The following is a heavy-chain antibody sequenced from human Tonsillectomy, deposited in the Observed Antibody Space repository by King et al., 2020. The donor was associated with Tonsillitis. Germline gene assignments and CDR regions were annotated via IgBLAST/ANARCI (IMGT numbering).Heavy chain of an antibody. V-gene: IGHV4-38-2*01. J-gene: IGHJ3*02. CDR3: ARVMFVAGNFDN. CDR2: IYHSGST. D-gene: IGHD3-10*02. Sequence: VQLQESGPGLVKPSETLSLTCAVSGYSFSSGYYWGWIRQPPGKGLEWIGSIYHSGSTYYNPSLKSRVTISLDTSKNQFSLKLNSGTAAETAVYYCARVMFVAGNFDNWGQGTMVTVSS. CDR1: GYSFSSGYY.